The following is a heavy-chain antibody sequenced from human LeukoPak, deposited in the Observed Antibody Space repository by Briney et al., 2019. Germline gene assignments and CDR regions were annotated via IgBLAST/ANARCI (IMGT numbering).Heavy chain of an antibody. CDR1: GYSISSGYY. CDR2: IYYSGST. D-gene: IGHD5-18*01. CDR3: ARKGYSYAYYYMDV. V-gene: IGHV4-61*01. J-gene: IGHJ6*03. Sequence: SETLSLTCAVSGYSISSGYYWGWIRQPPGKGLEWIGYIYYSGSTNYNPSLKSRVTISVDTSKNQFSLKLSSVTAADTAVYYCARKGYSYAYYYMDVWGKGTTVTVSS.